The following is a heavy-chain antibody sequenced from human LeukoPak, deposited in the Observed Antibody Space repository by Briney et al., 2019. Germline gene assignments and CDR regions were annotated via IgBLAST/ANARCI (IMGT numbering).Heavy chain of an antibody. Sequence: GWSLRLSCAASGFTFSNYWMYWVRQAQGKGLVWVSRINTAGSSTDYADSVKGRFTISRDNARNTLYLQMNSLRAEDTAVYYCARDITLVRGGRSDYWGQGTLVTVSS. J-gene: IGHJ4*02. D-gene: IGHD3-10*01. V-gene: IGHV3-74*01. CDR3: ARDITLVRGGRSDY. CDR2: INTAGSST. CDR1: GFTFSNYW.